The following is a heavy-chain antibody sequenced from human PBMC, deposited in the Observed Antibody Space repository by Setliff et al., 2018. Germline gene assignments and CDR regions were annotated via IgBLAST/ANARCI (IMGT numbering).Heavy chain of an antibody. CDR1: GGSISSYY. J-gene: IGHJ3*02. V-gene: IGHV4-4*09. CDR3: AKIKAGGGSFDI. Sequence: ETLSLTCTVSGGSISSYYWSWMRQPPGKGLEWIGYMYISGITNSNPSLKSRVTMSLDTSRNQFSLKLSSVTAADTAVYYCAKIKAGGGSFDIWGQGTMVTVSS. D-gene: IGHD3-16*01. CDR2: MYISGIT.